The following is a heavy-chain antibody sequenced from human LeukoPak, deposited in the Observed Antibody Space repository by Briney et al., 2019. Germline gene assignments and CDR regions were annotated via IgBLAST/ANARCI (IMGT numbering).Heavy chain of an antibody. CDR2: IYHSGTT. V-gene: IGHV4-4*02. CDR3: ARGGRKTYYYDSSGAFDI. D-gene: IGHD3-22*01. Sequence: SETLSLTCAVSGGSISSSNWWSWVRQPPGKGLEWIGEIYHSGTTNYNPSLKSRVTISVDKSNNPFSLKLSSVTAADTAVYYCARGGRKTYYYDSSGAFDIWGQGTMVTVSS. J-gene: IGHJ3*02. CDR1: GGSISSSNW.